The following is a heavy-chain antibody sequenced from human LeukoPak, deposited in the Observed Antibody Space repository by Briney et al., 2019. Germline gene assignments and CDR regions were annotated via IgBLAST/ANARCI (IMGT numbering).Heavy chain of an antibody. V-gene: IGHV4-59*01. CDR3: ARGENGEPFDY. CDR2: IYYSGST. D-gene: IGHD4-17*01. Sequence: TSETLSLTCTVSGGSISSYYWSWIRQPPGKGLEWLGYIYYSGSTNYNPSLKSRVTISVDTSKNQFSLKLSSVTAADTAVYYCARGENGEPFDYWGQGTLVTVSS. CDR1: GGSISSYY. J-gene: IGHJ4*02.